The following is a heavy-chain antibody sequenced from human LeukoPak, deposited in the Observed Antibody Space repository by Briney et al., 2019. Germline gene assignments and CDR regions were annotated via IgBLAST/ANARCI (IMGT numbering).Heavy chain of an antibody. CDR3: ARRGIAVSAHPDY. D-gene: IGHD6-19*01. CDR2: IYPGDSDT. J-gene: IGHJ4*02. CDR1: GCSFTSYW. V-gene: IGHV5-51*01. Sequence: GESLKISCKGSGCSFTSYWIGWVRQMPGKGLEWMGIIYPGDSDTRYSPSFQGQVTISADKSISTAYLQWSSLKASDTAMYYCARRGIAVSAHPDYWGQGTLVTVSS.